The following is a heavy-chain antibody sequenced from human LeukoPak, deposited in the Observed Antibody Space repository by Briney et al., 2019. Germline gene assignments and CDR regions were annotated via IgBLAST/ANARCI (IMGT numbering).Heavy chain of an antibody. CDR1: GSTFTSNF. Sequence: EASVKVSCKASGSTFTSNFIHWVRQAPGQGLEWMGIINPSGGSTSCAQKFQGRVTMTSDTSTSTVYMELSSLRSEDTAVYYCASDSSKSSLADPWGQGTQVTVSS. CDR3: ASDSSKSSLADP. CDR2: INPSGGST. V-gene: IGHV1-46*01. D-gene: IGHD2-2*01. J-gene: IGHJ5*02.